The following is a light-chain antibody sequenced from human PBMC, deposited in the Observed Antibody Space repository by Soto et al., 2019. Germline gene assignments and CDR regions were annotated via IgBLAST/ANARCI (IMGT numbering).Light chain of an antibody. V-gene: IGLV2-23*01. J-gene: IGLJ3*02. CDR1: SSDAGNYNF. Sequence: QSALTQPASVSGSPGQSITISCTGTSSDAGNYNFVSWYQQHPGKAPKVLIYEDTTRPSGVSNRISGSKSGNTACLTISGLQAEDEADYYCCSYAGSSTSCVFGGGTKLTVL. CDR2: EDT. CDR3: CSYAGSSTSCV.